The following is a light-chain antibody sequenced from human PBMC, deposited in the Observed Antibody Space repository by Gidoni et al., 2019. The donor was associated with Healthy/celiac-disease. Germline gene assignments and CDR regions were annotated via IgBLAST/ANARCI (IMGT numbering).Light chain of an antibody. V-gene: IGLV1-40*01. CDR3: QSYDSSLSGCV. J-gene: IGLJ3*02. CDR1: SSNIGAGYD. Sequence: QSVLTQPPSVSVAPGQRVTISCTGSSSNIGAGYDVHWYQQLPGTAPKLLIYGNSKRPAGVPDRFSGSKSGTSASLALTGLQAEDEADYYCQSYDSSLSGCVFGGGTKLTVL. CDR2: GNS.